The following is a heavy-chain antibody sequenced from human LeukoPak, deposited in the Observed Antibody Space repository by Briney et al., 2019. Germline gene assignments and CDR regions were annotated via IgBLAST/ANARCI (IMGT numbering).Heavy chain of an antibody. D-gene: IGHD4-23*01. Sequence: PSETLSLTCTVSGYSISSGYYWGWIRQPPGKGLEWIGIIYHSGNSYYNPSLKSRVTISLDTSKNQFSLRLSSVTAADTAVYYCASERTLGGNSKAFDIWGQGTMVTVSS. V-gene: IGHV4-38-2*02. CDR3: ASERTLGGNSKAFDI. CDR1: GYSISSGYY. J-gene: IGHJ3*02. CDR2: IYHSGNS.